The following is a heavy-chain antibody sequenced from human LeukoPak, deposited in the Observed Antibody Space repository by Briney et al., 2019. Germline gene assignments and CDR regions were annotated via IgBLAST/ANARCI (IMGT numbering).Heavy chain of an antibody. Sequence: SETLSLTCTVSGGPISSSYWSWIRQPPGKGLEWIGFIYYSGNTNYNPSLKSRVIISVDTSKNQFSLKLSSVTAADTAVYYCASEPGDYGSGSYHWARGDAFDIWGQGTMVTVSS. D-gene: IGHD3-10*01. CDR3: ASEPGDYGSGSYHWARGDAFDI. CDR1: GGPISSSY. J-gene: IGHJ3*02. CDR2: IYYSGNT. V-gene: IGHV4-59*08.